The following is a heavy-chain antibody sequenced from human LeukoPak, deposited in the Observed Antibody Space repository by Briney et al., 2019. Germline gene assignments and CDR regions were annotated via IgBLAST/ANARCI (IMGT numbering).Heavy chain of an antibody. CDR2: ISGSGGST. V-gene: IGHV3-23*01. J-gene: IGHJ3*02. D-gene: IGHD2-8*02. CDR1: GFTFSSYA. Sequence: GGSLRLSCAASGFTFSSYAMSWVRQAPGKGLEWVSAISGSGGSTYYADSVKGRFTISRDNSENTLYLQMNSLRAEDTAVYYCAKGSCTGGVCYGSEAFDIWGQGTVVTVSS. CDR3: AKGSCTGGVCYGSEAFDI.